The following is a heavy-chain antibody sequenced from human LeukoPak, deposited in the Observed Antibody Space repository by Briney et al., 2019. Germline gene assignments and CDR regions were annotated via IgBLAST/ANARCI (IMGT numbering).Heavy chain of an antibody. D-gene: IGHD6-13*01. V-gene: IGHV3-30-3*01. CDR3: AREPTTAGRYYYGMDV. Sequence: PGRSLRLSCAASGFTFSSYAMHWVRQAPGKGLEWVAVISYDGSNKYYADSVKGRFTISRDNSKNTLYLQMNSLRAEDTAVYYCAREPTTAGRYYYGMDVWGQGTTVTVSS. CDR2: ISYDGSNK. J-gene: IGHJ6*02. CDR1: GFTFSSYA.